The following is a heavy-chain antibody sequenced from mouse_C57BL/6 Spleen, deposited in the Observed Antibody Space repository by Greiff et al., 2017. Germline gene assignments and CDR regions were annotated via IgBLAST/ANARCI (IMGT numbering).Heavy chain of an antibody. CDR2: FTMYSDAT. CDR3: ASYSNYDYYAMDY. V-gene: IGHV1-49*01. Sequence: LQQSGAELVRPGSSVKLSCKDSYFAFMASAMPWLSQRPGLGLEWIGSFTMYSDATEYSENFKGKATLTANTSSSTAYMELSSLTSEDSAVYYCASYSNYDYYAMDYWGQGTSVTVSS. CDR1: YFAFMASA. D-gene: IGHD2-5*01. J-gene: IGHJ4*01.